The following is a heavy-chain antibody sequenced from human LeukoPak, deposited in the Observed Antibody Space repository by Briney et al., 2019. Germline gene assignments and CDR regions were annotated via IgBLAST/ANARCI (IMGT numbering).Heavy chain of an antibody. CDR3: VRVRTGTSCYDY. Sequence: SETLSLTCTVSGASISSADNHWSWIRQPPGKGLEWIGYISYSGSTSYNPSLKSRVTISLATSNNQFSLELSSVTAADTAVYFCVRVRTGTSCYDYWGQGTLVTVSS. D-gene: IGHD2-2*01. CDR1: GASISSADNH. J-gene: IGHJ4*02. CDR2: ISYSGST. V-gene: IGHV4-30-4*08.